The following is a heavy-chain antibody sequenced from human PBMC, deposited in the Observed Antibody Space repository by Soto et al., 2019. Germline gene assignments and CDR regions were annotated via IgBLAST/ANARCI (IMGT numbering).Heavy chain of an antibody. V-gene: IGHV1-69*12. CDR1: GGTFSSYA. CDR3: ARDLISTMVRGVHGMDV. D-gene: IGHD3-10*01. J-gene: IGHJ6*02. Sequence: QVQLVQSGAEVKKPGSSVKVSCKASGGTFSSYAISWVRQAPGQGLEWMGGIIPIFGTANYAQKFQGRVTITADESTRTAYMELSSLRSEDTAVYYCARDLISTMVRGVHGMDVWGQGTTVTVSS. CDR2: IIPIFGTA.